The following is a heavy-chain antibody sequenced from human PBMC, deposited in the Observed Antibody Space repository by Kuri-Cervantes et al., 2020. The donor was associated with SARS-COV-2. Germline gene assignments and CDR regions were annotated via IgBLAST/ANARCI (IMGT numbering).Heavy chain of an antibody. CDR1: RFTFSSYG. CDR3: AKRPMALKMFDY. CDR2: ISYDGSNK. D-gene: IGHD5-24*01. V-gene: IGHV3-30*18. J-gene: IGHJ4*02. Sequence: GGSLRLSCAASRFTFSSYGMHWVRQAPGKGLEWVAVISYDGSNKFYADSVKGRFTISRDNSKNTLYLQMNSLTAEDTAVYYCAKRPMALKMFDYWGQGTLVTVSS.